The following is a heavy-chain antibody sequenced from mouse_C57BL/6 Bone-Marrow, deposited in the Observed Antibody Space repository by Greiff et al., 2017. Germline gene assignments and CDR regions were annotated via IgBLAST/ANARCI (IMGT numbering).Heavy chain of an antibody. CDR1: GFNIKDDY. J-gene: IGHJ1*03. CDR3: TSGTVVATEYFDV. V-gene: IGHV14-4*01. Sequence: EVKLQESGAELVRPGTSVKLSCTASGFNIKDDYMHWVKQRPEQGLEWIGWIDPENGDTEYASKFQGKATITADTSSNTAYLQLSSLTSEDTAVSYCTSGTVVATEYFDVWGTGTTVTVSS. D-gene: IGHD1-1*01. CDR2: IDPENGDT.